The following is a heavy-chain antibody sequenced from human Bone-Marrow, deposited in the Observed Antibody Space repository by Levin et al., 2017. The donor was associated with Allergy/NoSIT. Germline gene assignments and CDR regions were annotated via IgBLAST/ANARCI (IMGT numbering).Heavy chain of an antibody. Sequence: GESLKISCTASGFTFNSYWIHWVRHAPGKGPVWVSRVNNDGSDTIYADSVKGRFTISRDNAKNTLYLQMNSLRDEDTAVYYCARGGYQHAFDVWGQGTVVTISS. CDR1: GFTFNSYW. V-gene: IGHV3-74*01. CDR3: ARGGYQHAFDV. J-gene: IGHJ3*01. CDR2: VNNDGSDT. D-gene: IGHD3-16*02.